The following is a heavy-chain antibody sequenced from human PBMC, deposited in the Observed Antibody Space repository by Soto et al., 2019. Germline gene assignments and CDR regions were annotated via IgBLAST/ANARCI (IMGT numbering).Heavy chain of an antibody. CDR1: GYTFSNYG. J-gene: IGHJ4*02. CDR2: INTYNRNT. Sequence: QVQLVQSVAEMKKPGASVKVSCKTSGYTFSNYGLSWLRQAPGQGLEWMGWINTYNRNTNYPQNLQGRVTLTTDTTTTTAYMELRSLISGDTAVYYFARDPHPAVFGSWGQGTVVTVSS. CDR3: ARDPHPAVFGS. V-gene: IGHV1-18*01.